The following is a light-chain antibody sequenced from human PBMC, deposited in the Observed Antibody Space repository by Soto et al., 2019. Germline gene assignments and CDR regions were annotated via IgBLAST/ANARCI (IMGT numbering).Light chain of an antibody. CDR1: PSVSSSY. V-gene: IGKV3-20*01. Sequence: EIVLTQAPGTLPLSPGERATLSCRASPSVSSSYLAWYQQKSGQPPRLLIYDASSRATGIPDRFSGRGSGTDFTLTISRVEPEDFAVYYCQQYGSSPRTFGQVTKVEVK. J-gene: IGKJ1*01. CDR3: QQYGSSPRT. CDR2: DAS.